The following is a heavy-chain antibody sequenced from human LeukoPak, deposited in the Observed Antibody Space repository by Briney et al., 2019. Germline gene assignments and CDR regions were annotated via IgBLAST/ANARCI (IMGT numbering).Heavy chain of an antibody. J-gene: IGHJ4*02. CDR1: GFTFSNAW. V-gene: IGHV3-15*01. CDR3: TTDQVSWWPEEDFDY. CDR2: IKSKTDGGTT. Sequence: GGSLRLSCAASGFTFSNAWMSWVRQAPGKGLEWVGRIKSKTDGGTTDYAAPVKGRFTISRDDSKNTLYLQMNSLKTEDTAVYYCTTDQVSWWPEEDFDYWGQGTLVTVSS. D-gene: IGHD6-13*01.